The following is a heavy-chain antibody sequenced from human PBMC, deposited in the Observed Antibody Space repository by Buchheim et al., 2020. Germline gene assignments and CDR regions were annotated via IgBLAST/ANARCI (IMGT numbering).Heavy chain of an antibody. D-gene: IGHD6-19*01. CDR3: AKGHSSGWYYFDY. CDR1: GFTFSSYG. V-gene: IGHV3-30*18. Sequence: QVQLVESGGGVVQPGRSLRLSCAASGFTFSSYGMHWVRQAPGKGLEWVAVISYDGSNKYYADSVKGRFTISRDNSKNTLYLQMNSLRAEDTAVYYCAKGHSSGWYYFDYWGQGTL. CDR2: ISYDGSNK. J-gene: IGHJ4*02.